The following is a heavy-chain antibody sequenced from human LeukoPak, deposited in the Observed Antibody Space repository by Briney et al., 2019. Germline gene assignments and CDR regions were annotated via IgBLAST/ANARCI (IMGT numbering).Heavy chain of an antibody. CDR2: IKSKTDGGTT. Sequence: GGSLRLSCAASRFTFSNAWMSWVRQAPGKGLEWVGRIKSKTDGGTTDYAAPVKGRFTISRDDSKNTLYLQMNSLKTEDTAVYYCTTVVLLWFGELFGYYFDYWGQGTLVTVSS. D-gene: IGHD3-10*01. CDR1: RFTFSNAW. J-gene: IGHJ4*02. V-gene: IGHV3-15*01. CDR3: TTVVLLWFGELFGYYFDY.